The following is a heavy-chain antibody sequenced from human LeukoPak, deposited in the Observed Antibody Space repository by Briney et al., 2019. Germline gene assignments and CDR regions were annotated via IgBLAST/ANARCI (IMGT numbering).Heavy chain of an antibody. CDR3: ARDQAYYGSGSYYHFDY. J-gene: IGHJ4*02. CDR1: GGTFSSYA. D-gene: IGHD3-10*01. V-gene: IGHV1-69*05. CDR2: IIPIFGTA. Sequence: SVKVSCKASGGTFSSYAISWVRQAPGQGLEWMGRIIPIFGTANYAQKFQGRVAITTDESTSTAYMELSSLRSEDTAVYYCARDQAYYGSGSYYHFDYWGQGTLVTVSS.